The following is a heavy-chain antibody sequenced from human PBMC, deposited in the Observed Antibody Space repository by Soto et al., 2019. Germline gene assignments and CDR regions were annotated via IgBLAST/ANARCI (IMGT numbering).Heavy chain of an antibody. CDR3: AGPGEQHRY. CDR2: IYSGGST. CDR1: GFTVSSNH. J-gene: IGHJ4*02. Sequence: EVPLVESGGGLVQPGGSLRLSCAASGFTVSSNHMSWVRQAPGKGLEWVSLIYSGGSTYYADSVKGRFTFSRDNSKNTLYLQMNSLGAEDTAVYYCAGPGEQHRYWGQGTLVTVSS. V-gene: IGHV3-66*01. D-gene: IGHD3-16*01.